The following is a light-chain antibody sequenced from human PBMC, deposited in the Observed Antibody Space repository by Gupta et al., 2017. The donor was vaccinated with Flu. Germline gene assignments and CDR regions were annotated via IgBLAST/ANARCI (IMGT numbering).Light chain of an antibody. CDR3: QQVNSYPLT. CDR2: DAS. Sequence: DIQLTQSPSFLSASVGDRVTITCRASQGISSYLAWYQQKSGKAPKLLIYDASTLQSGVPSRFSGSGSGTEFTPTISSLQPEDFATYYCQQVNSYPLTFGQGTRMEIK. J-gene: IGKJ5*01. CDR1: QGISSY. V-gene: IGKV1-9*01.